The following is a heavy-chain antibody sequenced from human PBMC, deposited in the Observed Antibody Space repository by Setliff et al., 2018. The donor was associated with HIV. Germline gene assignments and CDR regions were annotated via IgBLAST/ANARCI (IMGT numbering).Heavy chain of an antibody. CDR3: ARRPISPFTLTTAMLDP. J-gene: IGHJ5*02. CDR1: GGSLSGYY. Sequence: PSETLSLTCAVHGGSLSGYYWTWIRQPQGRGLQWIAEINEGGNTYTNPSLQSRVTISVDTSKSQVFLRLTSVTAADTAVYYCARRPISPFTLTTAMLDPWGQGTLVTVSS. CDR2: INEGGNT. D-gene: IGHD3-16*01. V-gene: IGHV4-34*01.